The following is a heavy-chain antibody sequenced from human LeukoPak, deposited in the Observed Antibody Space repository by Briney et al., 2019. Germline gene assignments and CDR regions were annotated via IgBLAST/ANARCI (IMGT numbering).Heavy chain of an antibody. V-gene: IGHV4-39*07. J-gene: IGHJ4*02. D-gene: IGHD3-3*01. CDR2: INHSGST. CDR1: GGSISSSSYY. CDR3: ARAYYDFWSGLGRPVLYYFDY. Sequence: PSETLSLTCTVSGGSISSSSYYWSWIRQPPGKGLEWIGEINHSGSTNYNPSLKSRVTISVDTSKNQFSLKLSSVTAADTAVYYCARAYYDFWSGLGRPVLYYFDYWGQGTLVTVSS.